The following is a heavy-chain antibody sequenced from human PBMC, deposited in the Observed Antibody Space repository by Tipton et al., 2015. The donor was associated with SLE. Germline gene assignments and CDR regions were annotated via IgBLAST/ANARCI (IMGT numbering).Heavy chain of an antibody. J-gene: IGHJ4*02. CDR1: GGSISSYY. CDR2: IYYSGST. Sequence: TLSLTCTVSGGSISSYYWSWSRQPPGKGLEWIGYIYYSGSTNYNPPLKSRDTISVDTSKNQSSLKLSSVTAADTAVYYCASSIAAAGTRNYWGQGTLVTVSS. CDR3: ASSIAAAGTRNY. D-gene: IGHD6-13*01. V-gene: IGHV4-59*01.